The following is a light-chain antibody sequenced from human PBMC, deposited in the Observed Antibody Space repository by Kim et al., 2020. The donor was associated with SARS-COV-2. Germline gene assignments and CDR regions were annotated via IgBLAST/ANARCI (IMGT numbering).Light chain of an antibody. CDR2: RDN. Sequence: QSVLTQSSSASGTPGQRVTISCSGSSSNIGSNYVYWYQQLPGTAPKLLIYRDNQRPSGVPDRFSSSKSGTSASLAISGLRSEDEADYYCAAWDDSLSAYVFGTGTKVTVL. CDR1: SSNIGSNY. V-gene: IGLV1-47*01. J-gene: IGLJ1*01. CDR3: AAWDDSLSAYV.